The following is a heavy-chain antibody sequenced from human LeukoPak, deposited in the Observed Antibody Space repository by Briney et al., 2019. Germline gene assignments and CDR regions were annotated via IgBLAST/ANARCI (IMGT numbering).Heavy chain of an antibody. CDR1: GFTFSNSW. CDR3: ATYSSRNAREFQS. Sequence: GGSLRLSCAASGFTFSNSWMTWVRQTPGKGLEWVANIKTDGSEKYYVDSVRGRFTISRDNAKNSLYLQMNSLRAEDTAVYYCATYSSRNAREFQSWGQGTLVTVSS. CDR2: IKTDGSEK. J-gene: IGHJ1*01. D-gene: IGHD2-2*01. V-gene: IGHV3-7*01.